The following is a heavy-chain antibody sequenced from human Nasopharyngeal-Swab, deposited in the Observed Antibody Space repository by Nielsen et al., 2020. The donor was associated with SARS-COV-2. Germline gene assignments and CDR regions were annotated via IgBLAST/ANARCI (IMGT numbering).Heavy chain of an antibody. CDR2: ISAYNGNT. CDR3: ASNLGYCSSTSCPHSYYYGMDV. V-gene: IGHV1-18*01. D-gene: IGHD2-2*01. CDR1: GYTFTSYG. Sequence: ASVKVSCKASGYTFTSYGISWVRQAPGQGLEWMGWISAYNGNTNYAQKLQGRVTMTTDTSTSTAYMELRSLRSDDTAVYYCASNLGYCSSTSCPHSYYYGMDVWGQGTTVTVSS. J-gene: IGHJ6*02.